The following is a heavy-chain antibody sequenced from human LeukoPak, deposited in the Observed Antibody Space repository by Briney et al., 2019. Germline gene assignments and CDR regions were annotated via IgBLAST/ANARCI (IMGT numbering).Heavy chain of an antibody. V-gene: IGHV4-34*01. CDR3: ARGQGSSWLYYYYGMDV. Sequence: PSETLSLTCAVYVGSFSGYYWSWIRHPPGKGLEWIGEINHSGSTNYNPPLKRRATIPVDKSKNQFSLKLSCVAAADAALYYCARGQGSSWLYYYYGMDVWGQGTTVTVSS. CDR2: INHSGST. J-gene: IGHJ6*02. CDR1: VGSFSGYY. D-gene: IGHD6-13*01.